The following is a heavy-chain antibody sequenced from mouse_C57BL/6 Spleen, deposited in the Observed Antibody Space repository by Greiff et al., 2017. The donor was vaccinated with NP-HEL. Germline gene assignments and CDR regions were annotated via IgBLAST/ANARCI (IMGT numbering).Heavy chain of an antibody. CDR3: ASSTTVVAYYYAMDY. D-gene: IGHD1-1*01. V-gene: IGHV1-39*01. J-gene: IGHJ4*01. Sequence: EVQLQQSGPELVKPGASVKISCKASGYSFTDYNMNWVKQSNGKSLEWIGVINPNYGTTSYNQKFKGKATLTVDQSSSTAYMQLNSLTSEDSAVYYCASSTTVVAYYYAMDYWGQGTSVTVSS. CDR1: GYSFTDYN. CDR2: INPNYGTT.